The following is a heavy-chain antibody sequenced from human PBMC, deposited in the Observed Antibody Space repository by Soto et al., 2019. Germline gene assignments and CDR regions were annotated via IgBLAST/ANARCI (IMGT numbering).Heavy chain of an antibody. V-gene: IGHV4-59*01. CDR3: ARSVAVPGAHIDY. Sequence: SETLSLTCSVSGGSISGSYWSWIRQSPGKGLEWLGYVYYTGSTNYSPSLRSRVSISVDTSKNEFSLRLSSVAAADTAVYFCARSVAVPGAHIDYWGQGTQVTVSS. CDR1: GGSISGSY. D-gene: IGHD6-19*01. J-gene: IGHJ4*02. CDR2: VYYTGST.